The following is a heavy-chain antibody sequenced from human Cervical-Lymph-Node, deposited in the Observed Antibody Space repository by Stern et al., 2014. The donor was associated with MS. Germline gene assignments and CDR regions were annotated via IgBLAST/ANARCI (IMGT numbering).Heavy chain of an antibody. CDR1: GYTFNSYF. D-gene: IGHD5-12*01. V-gene: IGHV1-18*01. J-gene: IGHJ4*02. CDR2: ISAHSGNT. CDR3: ARAVDLADY. Sequence: MQLVESGAEVKKPGSSVKVSCKASGYTFNSYFINWVRQAPGQRLEWMGRISAHSGNTNYAQKFQGRVTMTTDTSTSTAYLELRSLRSDDTAVYYCARAVDLADYWGQGTLVTVSS.